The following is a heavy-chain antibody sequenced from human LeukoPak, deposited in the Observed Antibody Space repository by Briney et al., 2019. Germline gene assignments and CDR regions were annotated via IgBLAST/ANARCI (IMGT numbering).Heavy chain of an antibody. Sequence: PSETLSLTCTVSGVSISSSKYYWGWIRQPPGKGLEWIGEINHSGSTNYNPSLKSRVTISVDTSKNQFSLKLSSVTAADTAVYYCARGLSKGYDIWCQGTLVTVSS. CDR3: ARGLSKGYDI. CDR2: INHSGST. V-gene: IGHV4-39*07. J-gene: IGHJ4*02. D-gene: IGHD3-9*01. CDR1: GVSISSSKYY.